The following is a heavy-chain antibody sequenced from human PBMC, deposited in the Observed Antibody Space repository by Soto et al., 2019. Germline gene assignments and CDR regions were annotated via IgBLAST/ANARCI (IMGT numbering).Heavy chain of an antibody. CDR3: ARDGVQEDKTYVNYYHGTDV. CDR1: GFTFSSYD. D-gene: IGHD3-16*01. J-gene: IGHJ6*02. V-gene: IGHV3-13*01. CDR2: IGTAGDT. Sequence: GSLRLSCAASGFTFSSYDMHWVRQATGKGLEWVSAIGTAGDTYYPGSVKGRFTISRENAKNSLYLQMNSLRAEDTAVYYFARDGVQEDKTYVNYYHGTDVRGQGTTVTGS.